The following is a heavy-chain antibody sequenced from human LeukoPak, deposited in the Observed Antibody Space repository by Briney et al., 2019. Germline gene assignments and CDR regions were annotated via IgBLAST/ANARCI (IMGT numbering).Heavy chain of an antibody. CDR1: GGSISSYY. Sequence: SETLSLTCTVSGGSISSYYWSWIRQPPGKGLEWIGYIYYSGSTNYNPSLKSRVTISVDTSKNQFSLKLSSVTAADTAVYYCARAAYSGSLDWGQGTLVTVSS. V-gene: IGHV4-59*12. CDR3: ARAAYSGSLD. CDR2: IYYSGST. D-gene: IGHD1-26*01. J-gene: IGHJ4*02.